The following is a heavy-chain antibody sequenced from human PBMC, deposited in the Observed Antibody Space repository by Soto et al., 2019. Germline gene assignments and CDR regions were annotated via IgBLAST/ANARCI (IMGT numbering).Heavy chain of an antibody. J-gene: IGHJ4*02. V-gene: IGHV3-48*03. CDR2: ISIGARSI. D-gene: IGHD4-17*01. CDR3: ATRSSDYYFY. Sequence: PWGSLRLSCAASGLTLSNFETDWVCQAPGKGLEWIAYISIGARSIHYADSVRGRLTISRDDAENSVFLQMDRLSAEDTAVYFCATRSSDYYFYWGQGALVTVSS. CDR1: GLTLSNFE.